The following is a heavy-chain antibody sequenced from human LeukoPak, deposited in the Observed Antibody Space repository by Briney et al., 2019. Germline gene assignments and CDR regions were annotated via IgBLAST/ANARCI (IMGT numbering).Heavy chain of an antibody. D-gene: IGHD1-14*01. CDR1: SASFSGSY. CDR3: ARGEDRAKARY. Sequence: PSETLSLTCAVYSASFSGSYWSWFRQPPGKGLEWIGEVSQGEGTNYNPSLKGRVTISQDTSKNQVSLKLNSVTAADTAVYYCARGEDRAKARYWGQGTLVTVSS. CDR2: VSQGEGT. J-gene: IGHJ4*02. V-gene: IGHV4-34*01.